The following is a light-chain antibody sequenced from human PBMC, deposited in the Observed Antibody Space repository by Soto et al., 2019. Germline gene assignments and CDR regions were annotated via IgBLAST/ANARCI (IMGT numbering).Light chain of an antibody. J-gene: IGLJ1*01. V-gene: IGLV4-69*01. CDR2: LNSDGSH. Sequence: QLVLTQSPSASASLGASVKLTCTLSSGHSSYAIAWHQQQPEKGPRYLMKLNSDGSHSKGDGIPDRFSGSSSGAERYLTISSLQAEDEADYYCQTWGKGIHDVFGTGTKVTVL. CDR3: QTWGKGIHDV. CDR1: SGHSSYA.